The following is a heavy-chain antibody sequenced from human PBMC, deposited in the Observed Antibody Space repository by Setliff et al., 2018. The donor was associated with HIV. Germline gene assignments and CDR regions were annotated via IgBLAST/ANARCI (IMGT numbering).Heavy chain of an antibody. CDR3: ARESPHVDTDRVSQHPTDYYYYGMDV. CDR2: INSATGGT. D-gene: IGHD5-18*01. CDR1: GYTFTGNY. Sequence: GASVKVSCKASGYTFTGNYIHWVRQAPGQGLEWMAWINSATGGTNYAQNFQGWVTVTRDTSINTVYMELSSLKSDDTAVYYCARESPHVDTDRVSQHPTDYYYYGMDVWGQGTTVTVSS. V-gene: IGHV1-2*04. J-gene: IGHJ6*02.